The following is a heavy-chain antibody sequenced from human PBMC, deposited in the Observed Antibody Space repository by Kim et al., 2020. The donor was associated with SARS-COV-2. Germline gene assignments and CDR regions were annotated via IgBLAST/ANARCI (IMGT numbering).Heavy chain of an antibody. Sequence: VGSLRLSCAASGFTFSSYGMHWVRQAPGKGLEWVAVISYDGSNKYYADSVKGRFTISRDNSKNTLYLQMNSLRAEDTAVYYCAKEQTLLWFGELGYYGMDVWGQGTTVTVSS. CDR1: GFTFSSYG. D-gene: IGHD3-10*01. CDR2: ISYDGSNK. V-gene: IGHV3-30*18. J-gene: IGHJ6*02. CDR3: AKEQTLLWFGELGYYGMDV.